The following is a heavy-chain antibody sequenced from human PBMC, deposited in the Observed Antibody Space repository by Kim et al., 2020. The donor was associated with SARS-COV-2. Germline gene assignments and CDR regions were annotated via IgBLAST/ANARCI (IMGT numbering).Heavy chain of an antibody. CDR3: ARGGVFPLNYYYYHGMDV. CDR2: INHSGST. D-gene: IGHD6-13*01. Sequence: SETLSLTCAVYGGSFSGYYWSWIRQPPGKGLEWIGEINHSGSTNYNPSLKSRVTISVDTSKNQFSLKLSSVTAADTAVYYCARGGVFPLNYYYYHGMDVWGQGTTVTVSS. V-gene: IGHV4-34*01. CDR1: GGSFSGYY. J-gene: IGHJ6*02.